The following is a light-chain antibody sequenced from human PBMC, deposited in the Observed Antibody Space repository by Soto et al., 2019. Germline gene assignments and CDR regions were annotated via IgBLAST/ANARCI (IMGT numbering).Light chain of an antibody. J-gene: IGKJ1*01. CDR1: QSVNNY. CDR3: QHYGNSPQT. CDR2: GTS. V-gene: IGKV3-20*01. Sequence: EFVLTQSPGTLSLSPGERGTLSCRASQSVNNYLAWYQQKPGRAPRLLIYGTSTRATGIPDRFSGSGSGTDFTLTISRLEPEDSAVYYCQHYGNSPQTFVQGTKVEIK.